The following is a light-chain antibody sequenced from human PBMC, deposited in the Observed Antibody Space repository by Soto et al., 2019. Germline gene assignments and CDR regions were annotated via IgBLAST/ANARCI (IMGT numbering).Light chain of an antibody. CDR1: QGINNF. CDR2: AAS. J-gene: IGKJ1*01. CDR3: QKYNSALWT. V-gene: IGKV1-27*01. Sequence: DIQMTQSPSSLSASVGDRVTITCRASQGINNFLAWYQQKPGKVPKLLIYAASTLLSGVPSRFSGSGSGTDLPLTISSLQPEDVATYYCQKYNSALWTFGQGTKVEMK.